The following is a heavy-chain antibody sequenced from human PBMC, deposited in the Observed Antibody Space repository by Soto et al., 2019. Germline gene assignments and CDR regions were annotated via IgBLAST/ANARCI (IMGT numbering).Heavy chain of an antibody. CDR3: ARDRSSGYSYGQRKSYYGMDV. CDR1: GYTFSSYA. J-gene: IGHJ6*02. V-gene: IGHV1-18*04. D-gene: IGHD5-18*01. Sequence: GASVKVSCKASGYTFSSYAMHWVRQAPGQRLEWMGWINAGNGNTNYAQKLQGRVTMTTDTSTSTAYMELRSLRSDDTAVYYCARDRSSGYSYGQRKSYYGMDVWGQGTTVTVSS. CDR2: INAGNGNT.